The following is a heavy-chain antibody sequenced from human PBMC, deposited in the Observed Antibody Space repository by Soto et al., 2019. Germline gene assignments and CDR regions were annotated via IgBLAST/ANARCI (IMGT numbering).Heavy chain of an antibody. CDR1: GFTFRNYA. Sequence: GGSLRLSCAASGFTFRNYAIHWVRQAPGKGLEWVAVISRDGSHKYYLDSVKGRFTISRDNSKDTVNLLMNSLRDDDSAMYYCARDIRVGGFDYWGQGTLVTVSS. CDR2: ISRDGSHK. CDR3: ARDIRVGGFDY. D-gene: IGHD3-16*01. J-gene: IGHJ4*02. V-gene: IGHV3-30*04.